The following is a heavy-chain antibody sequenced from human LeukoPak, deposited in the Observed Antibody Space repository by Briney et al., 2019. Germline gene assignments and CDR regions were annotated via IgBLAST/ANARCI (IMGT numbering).Heavy chain of an antibody. CDR2: IDRLGRT. CDR1: GGSLNHYY. Sequence: SETLSLTCAVYGGSLNHYYWSWIRQPPGKGLEWIGEIDRLGRTNYSPSLKNRVTISVDTSKNQFSLKLTSVTAADSAVYYCARPVDCSSTFCSGPFDSWGQGGLVTVSS. D-gene: IGHD2-2*01. CDR3: ARPVDCSSTFCSGPFDS. V-gene: IGHV4-34*01. J-gene: IGHJ4*02.